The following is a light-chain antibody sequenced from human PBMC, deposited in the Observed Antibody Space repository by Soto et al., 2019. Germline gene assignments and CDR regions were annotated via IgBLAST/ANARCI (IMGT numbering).Light chain of an antibody. V-gene: IGLV1-47*01. CDR1: SSNIGSNY. Sequence: QSVLTQPPSAAGAPGQRVTISCSGSSSNIGSNYLYWYQQLPRTAPKLLIYKDNQRPSGVPDRFSGSKSGTSASLAISGLRSDDEGDYYCATWDDGLSAVVFGGGTKLTVL. CDR3: ATWDDGLSAVV. J-gene: IGLJ3*02. CDR2: KDN.